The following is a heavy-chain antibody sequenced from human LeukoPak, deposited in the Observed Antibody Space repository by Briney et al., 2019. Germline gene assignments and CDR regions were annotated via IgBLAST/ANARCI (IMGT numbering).Heavy chain of an antibody. D-gene: IGHD1-1*01. J-gene: IGHJ5*02. CDR3: ASINLPLDGSWFDP. CDR2: IYNGGIT. V-gene: IGHV4-59*01. CDR1: GGSISYYY. Sequence: PSETLSLTCTVSGGSISYYYWSWIRQPPGKGLEWIGYIYNGGITNYNPSLKSRVTMSIDTSKNQFSLRLSSVTAADTAVYYCASINLPLDGSWFDPWGQGTLVTVSS.